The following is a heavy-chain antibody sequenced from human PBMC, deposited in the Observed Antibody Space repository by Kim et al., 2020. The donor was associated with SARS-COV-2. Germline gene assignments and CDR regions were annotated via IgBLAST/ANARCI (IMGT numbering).Heavy chain of an antibody. CDR1: GFTFGDYY. J-gene: IGHJ5*02. Sequence: GGSLRLSCAASGFTFGDYYMSWIRQAPGKGLEWVSYISSSVSTIYYADSVKGRFTISRDNAKNSLYLQMNSLRAEDTAVYYCARGSGFGNPNGWFDPWGQGTLVTVSS. V-gene: IGHV3-11*01. D-gene: IGHD3-10*01. CDR3: ARGSGFGNPNGWFDP. CDR2: ISSSVSTI.